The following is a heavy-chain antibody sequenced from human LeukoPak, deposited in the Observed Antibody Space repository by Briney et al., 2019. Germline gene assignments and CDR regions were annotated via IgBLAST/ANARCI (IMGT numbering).Heavy chain of an antibody. CDR1: GFTFNRYA. V-gene: IGHV3-23*01. J-gene: IGHJ5*02. CDR3: AKDGADNWNDCCWFDP. D-gene: IGHD1-1*01. Sequence: GGSLRLSCAASGFTFNRYAMGCVRQAPGKGLEWVSAISGSGGSTFYTDSVKGRFTISRDNSKNTLYLQMNSLRAEDTAVYCFAKDGADNWNDCCWFDPWGQGTLVTVSS. CDR2: ISGSGGST.